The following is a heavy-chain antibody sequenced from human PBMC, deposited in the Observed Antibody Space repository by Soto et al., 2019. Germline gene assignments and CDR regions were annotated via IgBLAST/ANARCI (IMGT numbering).Heavy chain of an antibody. CDR1: GDFITNSLYY. CDR2: FYYSGST. CDR3: ARHGRNTTIAQLSHYAMDV. Sequence: ASETLSLTCTVSGDFITNSLYYWVWIRQPPGKGLEWIGSFYYSGSTHYNPSRKSRVTMSVDTSKNQLSLMLNSVTAEDSAVYYCARHGRNTTIAQLSHYAMDVWGQGNTVTVSS. J-gene: IGHJ6*02. D-gene: IGHD3-22*01. V-gene: IGHV4-39*01.